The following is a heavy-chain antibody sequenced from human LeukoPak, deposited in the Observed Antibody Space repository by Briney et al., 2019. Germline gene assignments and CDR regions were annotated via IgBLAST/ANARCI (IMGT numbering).Heavy chain of an antibody. CDR2: ISSSGRTI. CDR3: ASGRGSYFPH. Sequence: GGALRLSCAASGFTFSEYYMSWLRQAPGKGREGVAYISSSGRTIYYEDSVKGRVTIYRDNAKKSMYLQMNSLRAEDTAVYYCASGRGSYFPHWGQGTLVTVSS. CDR1: GFTFSEYY. V-gene: IGHV3-11*04. D-gene: IGHD1-26*01. J-gene: IGHJ1*01.